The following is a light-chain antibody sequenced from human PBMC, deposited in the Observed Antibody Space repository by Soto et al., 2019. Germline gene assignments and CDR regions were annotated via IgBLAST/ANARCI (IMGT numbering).Light chain of an antibody. V-gene: IGLV2-8*01. CDR1: SSDVGGYNY. Sequence: QPVLTQPPSASGSPGQSVTISCTGTSSDVGGYNYVSWYQQHPGKAPKLMIYEVSKRPSGVPYRFSGSKSGNTASLTVSGLQAEDEADYYCSSYAGSNNVVFGGGTKVTVL. CDR3: SSYAGSNNVV. J-gene: IGLJ2*01. CDR2: EVS.